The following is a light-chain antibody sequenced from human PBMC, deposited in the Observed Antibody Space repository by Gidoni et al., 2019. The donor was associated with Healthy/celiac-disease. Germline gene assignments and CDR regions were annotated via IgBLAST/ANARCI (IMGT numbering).Light chain of an antibody. Sequence: EIVLTQSPATLSLSPGERATLSCRASQSVSSYLAWYQQKPGQAPRLLIYDASNRATGIPARFSGSGSGTDFTLTISSLEPEDFAVYDCQQRSNWPPALTCGGXTKVEIK. V-gene: IGKV3-11*01. J-gene: IGKJ4*01. CDR2: DAS. CDR1: QSVSSY. CDR3: QQRSNWPPALT.